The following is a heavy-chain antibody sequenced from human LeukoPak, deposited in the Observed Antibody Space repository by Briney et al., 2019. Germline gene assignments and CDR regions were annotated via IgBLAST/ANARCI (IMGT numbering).Heavy chain of an antibody. Sequence: SETLSLTCTVFGDSINSYYWSWIRQPAGKGLEWIGRIYTSGSTNYNPSLKSRVTISVDKSKNQFSLKLSSVTAADTAVYYCASQDPYCGGDCYLEYYFDYWGQGTLVTVSS. J-gene: IGHJ4*02. CDR2: IYTSGST. CDR3: ASQDPYCGGDCYLEYYFDY. CDR1: GDSINSYY. V-gene: IGHV4-4*07. D-gene: IGHD2-21*02.